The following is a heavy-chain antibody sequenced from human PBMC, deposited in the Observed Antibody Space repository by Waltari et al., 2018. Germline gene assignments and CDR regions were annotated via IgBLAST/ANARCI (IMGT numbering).Heavy chain of an antibody. Sequence: EVQLVESGGGLVQPGGSLRLSGAASGIPLSKYWMVWGRPVAGKVLMWVSKIKPDGRDISYADSVKGRFTISRDNAKNTLYLQMNSLRAEDTALYFCTRLATELADYWGQGTLVTVSS. J-gene: IGHJ4*02. V-gene: IGHV3-74*01. CDR3: TRLATELADY. CDR2: IKPDGRDI. CDR1: GIPLSKYW. D-gene: IGHD4-4*01.